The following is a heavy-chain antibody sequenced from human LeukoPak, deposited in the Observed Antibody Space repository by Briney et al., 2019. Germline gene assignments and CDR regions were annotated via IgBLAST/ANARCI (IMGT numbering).Heavy chain of an antibody. CDR1: GGSISGYF. CDR2: IYYSGNT. V-gene: IGHV4-59*01. D-gene: IGHD1-7*01. Sequence: SETLSLTCSVSGGSISGYFWTWLRQPPGKGLEWIGYIYYSGNTNYKPSLKSRVTISVDTSKNQFSLKLSSVTAADTAVYFCARINGVTGTTDYWGQGTLVTVSS. J-gene: IGHJ4*02. CDR3: ARINGVTGTTDY.